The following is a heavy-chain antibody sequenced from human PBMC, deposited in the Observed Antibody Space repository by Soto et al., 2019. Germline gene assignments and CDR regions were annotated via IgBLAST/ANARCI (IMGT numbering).Heavy chain of an antibody. Sequence: GGSLRLSCAASGFTFSSYAMSWVRQAPGKGLEWVSAISGSGGSTYYADSVKGRFTISRDNSKNTLYLQMNSLRAEDTAVYYCAKDFSSGYYTDLFDYWGQGTLVTVSS. D-gene: IGHD3-22*01. V-gene: IGHV3-23*01. CDR1: GFTFSSYA. J-gene: IGHJ4*02. CDR3: AKDFSSGYYTDLFDY. CDR2: ISGSGGST.